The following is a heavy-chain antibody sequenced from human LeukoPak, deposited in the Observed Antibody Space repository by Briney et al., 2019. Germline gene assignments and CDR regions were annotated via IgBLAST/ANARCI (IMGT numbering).Heavy chain of an antibody. V-gene: IGHV3-7*01. CDR1: GFTFSSYW. CDR3: ARDGSGWYRGNWFDP. CDR2: IKQDGTAK. J-gene: IGHJ5*02. Sequence: GGSLRLSCAASGFTFSSYWMSWVRQAPGKGLEWVANIKQDGTAKYYVDSVKGRFTISRDNAKNSLYLQMNSLRAEDTAVYYWARDGSGWYRGNWFDPWGQGTLVTVSS. D-gene: IGHD6-13*01.